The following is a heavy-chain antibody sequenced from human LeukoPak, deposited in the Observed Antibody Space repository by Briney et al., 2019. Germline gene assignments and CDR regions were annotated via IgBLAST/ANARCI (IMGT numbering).Heavy chain of an antibody. CDR3: ARGIVGATQYYFDY. CDR2: IGTAGDT. CDR1: GFTFSSYD. D-gene: IGHD1-26*01. J-gene: IGHJ4*02. V-gene: IGHV3-13*01. Sequence: GGSLRLSCAASGFTFSSYDMHWVRQATGKGLEWVSAIGTAGDTYYPGSVKGRFTISRENAKNSLYLQMNSLRAGDTAVYYCARGIVGATQYYFDYWGQGTLVTVSS.